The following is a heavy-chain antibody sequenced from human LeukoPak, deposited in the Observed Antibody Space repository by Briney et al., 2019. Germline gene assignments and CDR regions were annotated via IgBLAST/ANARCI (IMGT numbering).Heavy chain of an antibody. D-gene: IGHD3-10*01. Sequence: PGGSLRLSCAASGFSFSSYERNWGREAPGKGLEGGSYISSSGSSIYKADSVKGRFTISRDNAKNSLYLQMNSLRAEDTAVYYCARGYYYGSGTLGPFDPWGQGTLVTVSS. CDR1: GFSFSSYE. V-gene: IGHV3-48*03. J-gene: IGHJ5*02. CDR2: ISSSGSSI. CDR3: ARGYYYGSGTLGPFDP.